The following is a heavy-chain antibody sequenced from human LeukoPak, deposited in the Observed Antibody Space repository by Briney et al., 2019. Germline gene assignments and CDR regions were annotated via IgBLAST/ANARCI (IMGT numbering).Heavy chain of an antibody. CDR2: IYHSGST. V-gene: IGHV4-4*02. CDR1: GGSLSSSGW. D-gene: IGHD3-22*01. J-gene: IGHJ4*02. Sequence: TETLSLTCAVSGGSLSSSGWWNWVRQPPGKGLEWIGEIYHSGSTNYNPSLKSRVTISVDKSKNQFSLKLSSVTAADTAVYYCASGPYYDSSGYYGFDYWGQGTLVTVSS. CDR3: ASGPYYDSSGYYGFDY.